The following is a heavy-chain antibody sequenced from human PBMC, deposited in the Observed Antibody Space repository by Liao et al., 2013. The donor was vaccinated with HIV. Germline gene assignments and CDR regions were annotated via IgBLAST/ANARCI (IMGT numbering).Heavy chain of an antibody. CDR1: GASISTYS. V-gene: IGHV4-4*07. CDR2: VSAGGST. D-gene: IGHD1-26*01. Sequence: QVQLQESGPRLVQPSEALSLTCTVSGASISTYSWSWVRQPAGKGLEWLGRVSAGGSTRYNPSLQSRLTMSVDTSKNQFSLKLNSVTAADTAVYFCARSREVGVTLSGPVHGLFDFWGQVPRSPPPQ. J-gene: IGHJ4*01. CDR3: ARSREVGVTLSGPVHGLFDF.